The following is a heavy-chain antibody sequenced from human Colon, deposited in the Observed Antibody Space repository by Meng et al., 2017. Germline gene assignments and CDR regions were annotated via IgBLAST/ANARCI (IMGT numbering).Heavy chain of an antibody. CDR2: ISYDGSNK. J-gene: IGHJ4*02. Sequence: GESLKISCAASGFTFSNYAMHWVRQAPGKGLEWVAVISYDGSNKYYADSVKGRFTISRDNSKNTLYLQLNSLRAEDTAVYYCVGSYFDYWGQGTLVTVSS. D-gene: IGHD1-26*01. V-gene: IGHV3-30*01. CDR3: VGSYFDY. CDR1: GFTFSNYA.